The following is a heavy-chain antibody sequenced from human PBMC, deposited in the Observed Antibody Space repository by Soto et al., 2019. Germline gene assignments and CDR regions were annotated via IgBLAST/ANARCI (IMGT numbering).Heavy chain of an antibody. Sequence: QVQLVQSGAEVKKPGSSVKVSCKASGGTFSSYAISWVRQAPGQGLEWMGGIIPIFGTANYAQKFQGRVTITADESTSTDYMELSSLRSEDMAVYYCAGGKYCSSTSCYPLYYYGMDVWGQGTTVTVSS. CDR2: IIPIFGTA. V-gene: IGHV1-69*01. J-gene: IGHJ6*02. CDR1: GGTFSSYA. D-gene: IGHD2-2*01. CDR3: AGGKYCSSTSCYPLYYYGMDV.